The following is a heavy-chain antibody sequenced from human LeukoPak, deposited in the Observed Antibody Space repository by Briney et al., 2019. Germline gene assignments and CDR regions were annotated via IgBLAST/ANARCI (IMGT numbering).Heavy chain of an antibody. Sequence: GGSLRLSCAASGFTFSSYSMNWVRQAPGKGLEWVSSISSSSSYIYYADSVKGRFTISRDNAKNSLYLQMNSLRAEDTAVHYCARDNVGYDFWSGYPFNWFDPWGQGTLVTVSS. CDR1: GFTFSSYS. J-gene: IGHJ5*02. CDR2: ISSSSSYI. V-gene: IGHV3-21*01. D-gene: IGHD3-3*01. CDR3: ARDNVGYDFWSGYPFNWFDP.